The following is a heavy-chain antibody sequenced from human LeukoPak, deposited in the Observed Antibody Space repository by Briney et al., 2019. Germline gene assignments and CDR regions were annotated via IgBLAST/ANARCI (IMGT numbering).Heavy chain of an antibody. Sequence: SETLSLTCIVSGGSISSSGYYWDWIRQPPGKGLEWIGNFYYTGSTYYNPSLQSRITMSVDTSKNQFSLKLRSVTAADTAVYYCARHSRSGYGDYESAFDIWGQGTMVTVSS. CDR1: GGSISSSGYY. J-gene: IGHJ3*02. D-gene: IGHD5-12*01. V-gene: IGHV4-39*01. CDR2: FYYTGST. CDR3: ARHSRSGYGDYESAFDI.